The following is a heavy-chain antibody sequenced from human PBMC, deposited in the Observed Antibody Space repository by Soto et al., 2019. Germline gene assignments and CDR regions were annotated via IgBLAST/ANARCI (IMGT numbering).Heavy chain of an antibody. J-gene: IGHJ4*02. CDR1: GFTFDDYA. CDR3: AKASIGYCSGGSCFYYFDY. CDR2: ISWNSGSI. V-gene: IGHV3-9*01. Sequence: GGSLRLSCAASGFTFDDYAMHWVRQAPGKGLEWVSGISWNSGSIGYADSVKGRFTISRDNAKNSLYLQMNSLRAEDTALYYWAKASIGYCSGGSCFYYFDYWGQGTLVTVSS. D-gene: IGHD2-15*01.